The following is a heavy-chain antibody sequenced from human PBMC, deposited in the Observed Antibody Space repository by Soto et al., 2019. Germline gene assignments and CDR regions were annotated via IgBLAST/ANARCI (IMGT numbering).Heavy chain of an antibody. CDR3: ARNYYDRSGYYSGNY. CDR2: VSAYNGKT. D-gene: IGHD3-22*01. CDR1: GYTFTSYD. J-gene: IGHJ4*02. V-gene: IGHV1-18*01. Sequence: QVQLVQSGAEVKKPGASVKVSCKASGYTFTSYDINWVRQAPGQGLEWMGWVSAYNGKTNYAQKLQGIVSMTTDTSASTAYMELRSLRSDDTAVYYCARNYYDRSGYYSGNYWGQGTLVTVSS.